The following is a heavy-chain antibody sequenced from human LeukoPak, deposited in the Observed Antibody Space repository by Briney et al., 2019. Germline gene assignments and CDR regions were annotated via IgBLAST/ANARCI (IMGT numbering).Heavy chain of an antibody. D-gene: IGHD2-15*01. Sequence: GGSLRLSCAASGFTVSSNYMSWVRQAPGKGLEWVSVIYSGGSTYYADSVKGRFTISRDNSKNTLYLQMNSLRSEDTAVYYCAADREYSAFDIWGQGTMVTVSS. CDR2: IYSGGST. J-gene: IGHJ3*02. CDR3: AADREYSAFDI. CDR1: GFTVSSNY. V-gene: IGHV3-53*01.